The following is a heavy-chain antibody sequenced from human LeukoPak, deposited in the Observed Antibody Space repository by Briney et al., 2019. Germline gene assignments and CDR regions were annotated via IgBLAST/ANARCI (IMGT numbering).Heavy chain of an antibody. CDR1: GGSFSGYY. CDR2: IYYSGST. CDR3: ARGGGVGIVVNLDDAFDI. D-gene: IGHD3-22*01. V-gene: IGHV4-59*12. J-gene: IGHJ3*02. Sequence: SETLSLTCAVYGGSFSGYYWSWIRQPPGKGLEWIGYIYYSGSTNYNPSLKSRVTISVDTSKNQFSLKLSSVTAADTAVYYCARGGGVGIVVNLDDAFDIWGQGTMVTVSS.